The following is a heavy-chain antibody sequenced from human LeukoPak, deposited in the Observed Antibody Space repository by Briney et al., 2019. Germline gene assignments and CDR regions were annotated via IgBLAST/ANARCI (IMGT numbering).Heavy chain of an antibody. D-gene: IGHD3-10*01. CDR3: AKDGEKMLWFGEGPIDY. CDR2: ISGSGGST. V-gene: IGHV3-23*01. CDR1: GFTFSSYA. Sequence: GGSLRLSCAASGFTFSSYAMSWVRQAPGKGLEWVSAISGSGGSTYYADSVKGRFTISRDNSKNTLYLQMNSLRAEDTAVYYCAKDGEKMLWFGEGPIDYWGQGTLVTVSS. J-gene: IGHJ4*02.